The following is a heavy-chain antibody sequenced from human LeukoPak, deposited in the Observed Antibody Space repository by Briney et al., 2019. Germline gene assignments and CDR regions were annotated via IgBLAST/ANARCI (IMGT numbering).Heavy chain of an antibody. Sequence: GGSLRLSCAASGFTFSSYWMHWVRQAPGKGLAWVSRINSDGSSTSYADSVKGRFTISRDNAKNTLYLQMNSLRAEDTAVYYCARDQPAYSSGWYDFDYWGQGTLVTVSS. J-gene: IGHJ4*02. CDR2: INSDGSST. D-gene: IGHD6-19*01. CDR3: ARDQPAYSSGWYDFDY. CDR1: GFTFSSYW. V-gene: IGHV3-74*01.